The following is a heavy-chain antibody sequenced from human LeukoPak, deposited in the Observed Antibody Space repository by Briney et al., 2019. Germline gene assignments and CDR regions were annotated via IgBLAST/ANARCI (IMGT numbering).Heavy chain of an antibody. CDR2: ISFDGSIQ. V-gene: IGHV3-30*02. CDR3: AIPYGDFVY. CDR1: GFTFTSYG. Sequence: AGSLRLSCAASGFTFTSYGMHWVRQAPGKGLEWVSFISFDGSIQYYGVSVKGRFTISADNSKNTLFLHMNSLRTEDTAVYYCAIPYGDFVYWGQGMLVTVSS. D-gene: IGHD4-17*01. J-gene: IGHJ4*02.